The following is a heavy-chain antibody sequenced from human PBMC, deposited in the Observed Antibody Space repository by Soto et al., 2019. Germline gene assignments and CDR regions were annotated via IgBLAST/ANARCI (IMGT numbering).Heavy chain of an antibody. CDR3: ARQGGAAHNYYYYGMDV. CDR2: IYPGDSDT. J-gene: IGHJ6*02. D-gene: IGHD6-13*01. V-gene: IGHV5-51*01. Sequence: PGESLKISCKGSGYSFTSYWIGWVRQMPGKGLEWMGIIYPGDSDTGYSPSFQGQVTISADKSISTAYLQWSSLKASDTAMYYCARQGGAAHNYYYYGMDVWGQGTTVTVSS. CDR1: GYSFTSYW.